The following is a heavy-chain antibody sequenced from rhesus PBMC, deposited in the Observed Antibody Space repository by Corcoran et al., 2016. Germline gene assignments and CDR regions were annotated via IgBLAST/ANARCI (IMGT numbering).Heavy chain of an antibody. CDR3: ARVPHDYGNPFDY. D-gene: IGHD4-35*01. CDR1: GFSLSTSGMG. Sequence: QVTLKESGPALVKPTQTLTLTCPFSGFSLSTSGMGVGWIRLSPGTALEWLASIYWDDDKYYSTSLKSRLTISKDTSKNQVVLTMTNMDPVDTATYYCARVPHDYGNPFDYWGQGVLVTVSS. J-gene: IGHJ4*01. V-gene: IGHV2S1*01. CDR2: IYWDDDK.